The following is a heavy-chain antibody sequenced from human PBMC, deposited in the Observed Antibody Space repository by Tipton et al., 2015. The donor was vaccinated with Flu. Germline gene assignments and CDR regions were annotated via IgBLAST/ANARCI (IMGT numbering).Heavy chain of an antibody. CDR1: GFTFSTSA. J-gene: IGHJ5*02. CDR2: IVVGSGKT. V-gene: IGHV1-58*02. D-gene: IGHD1-26*01. CDR3: AAVRVIGAIWFDP. Sequence: QLVQSGAEVKKPGTSVKVSCKVSGFTFSTSAMQWVRQARGQRLEWIGWIVVGSGKTKFAEKFQGRVTITRDMSTSTAYMELSSLTSEDTAVYYCAAVRVIGAIWFDPWGQGTLVTVSS.